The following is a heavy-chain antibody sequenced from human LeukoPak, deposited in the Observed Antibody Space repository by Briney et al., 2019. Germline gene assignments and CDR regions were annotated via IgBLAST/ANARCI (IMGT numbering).Heavy chain of an antibody. CDR1: GGSISSYY. Sequence: PSETLSLTCTVSGGSISSYYWSWIRQPPGKGLEWIGHIYYSGTTNYNPSLKSRVTISVDTSKNQFSLKLSSVTAADTAVYYCASYSSGWYSDYWGQGTLVTVSS. J-gene: IGHJ4*02. CDR3: ASYSSGWYSDY. D-gene: IGHD6-19*01. CDR2: IYYSGTT. V-gene: IGHV4-59*08.